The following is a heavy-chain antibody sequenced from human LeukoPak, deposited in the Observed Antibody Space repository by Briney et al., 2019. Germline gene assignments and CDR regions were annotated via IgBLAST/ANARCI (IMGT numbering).Heavy chain of an antibody. Sequence: GGSLRLSCAASGFTFSTYAMHWVRQAPGKGLEYVSAISSNGGSTYYANSVKGRFTISRDNSKNTLYLQVGSLRAEDMAVYYCARDQDYCFDYWGQGTLVTVSS. CDR1: GFTFSTYA. V-gene: IGHV3-64*01. CDR2: ISSNGGST. D-gene: IGHD2-15*01. CDR3: ARDQDYCFDY. J-gene: IGHJ4*02.